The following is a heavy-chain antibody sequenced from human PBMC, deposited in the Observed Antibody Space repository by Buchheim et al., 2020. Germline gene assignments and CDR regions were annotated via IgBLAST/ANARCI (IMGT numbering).Heavy chain of an antibody. D-gene: IGHD4-23*01. CDR3: VRDDPYGGNSDY. Sequence: QLHLQESGPGLVKPSETLSLTCIVSGGSISSTNHYWGWIRQPPGKGLEWIGNTYYSGSTYYNPSLKSRVTISVDTSKNQFSLRLTAVTAADTAVYFCVRDDPYGGNSDYWGQGT. V-gene: IGHV4-39*07. J-gene: IGHJ4*02. CDR2: TYYSGST. CDR1: GGSISSTNHY.